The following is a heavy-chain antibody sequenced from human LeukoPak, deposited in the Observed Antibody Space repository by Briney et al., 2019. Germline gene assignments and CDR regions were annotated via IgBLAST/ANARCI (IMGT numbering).Heavy chain of an antibody. CDR2: ISYDGSNK. D-gene: IGHD3-3*01. J-gene: IGHJ6*02. Sequence: GRSLRLSCAASGFTFSSYGMHWVRQVPGKGLEWVAVISYDGSNKYYADSVKGRFTISRDNSKNTLYLQMNSLRAEDTAVYYCAKDRRVLRFLEWLMDVWGQGTTVTVSS. V-gene: IGHV3-30*18. CDR3: AKDRRVLRFLEWLMDV. CDR1: GFTFSSYG.